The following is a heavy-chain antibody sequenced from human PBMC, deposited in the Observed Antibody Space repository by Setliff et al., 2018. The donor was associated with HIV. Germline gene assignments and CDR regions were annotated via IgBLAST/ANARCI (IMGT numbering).Heavy chain of an antibody. CDR1: GYSLTGYW. V-gene: IGHV1-2*06. D-gene: IGHD3-10*01. J-gene: IGHJ5*02. Sequence: ASVKVSCKASGYSLTGYWMHWVRQAPGQGLEWMGRINPHSGVTNYAQKFQGRVTMTRDTSIATAYMDLSRLTSDDTAVYYCAKDSDFGGTTNWFDPWGQGTLVTVSS. CDR2: INPHSGVT. CDR3: AKDSDFGGTTNWFDP.